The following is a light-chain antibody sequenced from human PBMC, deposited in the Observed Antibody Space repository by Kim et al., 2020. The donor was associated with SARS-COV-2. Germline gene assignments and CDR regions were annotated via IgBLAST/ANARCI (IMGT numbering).Light chain of an antibody. Sequence: VGDTATTTCLAREIVSHYLASYQHKPGKAPLRLVYAASSLEGGVPSRVSGSGSGTELSLTITGLQPDEFTTYYCHQYGSSPWTFCQRTKV. CDR1: EIVSHY. J-gene: IGKJ1*01. CDR2: AAS. CDR3: HQYGSSPWT. V-gene: IGKV1-5*01.